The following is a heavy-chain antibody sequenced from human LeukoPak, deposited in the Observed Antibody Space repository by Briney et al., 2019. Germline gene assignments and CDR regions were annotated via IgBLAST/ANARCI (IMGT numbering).Heavy chain of an antibody. J-gene: IGHJ4*02. V-gene: IGHV1-69*04. CDR3: AAGSPHGY. D-gene: IGHD6-13*01. CDR2: IVAIVGIA. Sequence: ASVKVSCKASGGTFISYAISWVRQAPGQGLEWMGRIVAIVGIANYAQKFNGRVTITADKYTSTAYMALSNLRSEDTAVYYCAAGSPHGYWGQGAMVTVSS. CDR1: GGTFISYA.